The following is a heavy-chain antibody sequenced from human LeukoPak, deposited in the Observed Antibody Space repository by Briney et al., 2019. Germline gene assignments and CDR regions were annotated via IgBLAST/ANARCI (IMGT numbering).Heavy chain of an antibody. D-gene: IGHD2-2*01. CDR3: ASNRKRAYCSSTSCYSRFDY. Sequence: SETLSLTCTVSGGFISSSSYYWGWIRQPPGKGLEWIGSIYYSGSTYYNPSLKSRVTISVDTSKNQFSLKLSSVTAADTAVYYCASNRKRAYCSSTSCYSRFDYWGRGTLVTVSS. V-gene: IGHV4-39*07. J-gene: IGHJ4*02. CDR1: GGFISSSSYY. CDR2: IYYSGST.